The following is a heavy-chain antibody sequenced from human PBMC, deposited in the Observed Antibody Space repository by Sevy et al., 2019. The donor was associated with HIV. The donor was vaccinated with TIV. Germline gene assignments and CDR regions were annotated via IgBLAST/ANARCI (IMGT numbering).Heavy chain of an antibody. D-gene: IGHD6-19*01. J-gene: IGHJ4*02. CDR1: GGTFSSYA. Sequence: ASVKVSCKASGGTFSSYAISWVRQAPGQGLEWMGGIIPIFGTANYVQTFQGRVTITADESTSTAYMELSSLGSEDTAVYYCASDGGMAVAGTGRFDYWGQGTLVTVSS. CDR2: IIPIFGTA. CDR3: ASDGGMAVAGTGRFDY. V-gene: IGHV1-69*13.